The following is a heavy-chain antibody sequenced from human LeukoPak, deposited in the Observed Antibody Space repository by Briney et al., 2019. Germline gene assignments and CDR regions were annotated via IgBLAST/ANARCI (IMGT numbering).Heavy chain of an antibody. V-gene: IGHV3-21*01. Sequence: PGGSLRLSCAASGFTFSSYWMNWVRQAPGKGLEWVSSISSSSSYIYYADSVKGRFTISRDNAKNSLYLQMNSLRAEDTAVYYCAITYCGGDCPFDYWGQGTLVTVSS. J-gene: IGHJ4*02. CDR1: GFTFSSYW. CDR2: ISSSSSYI. D-gene: IGHD2-21*02. CDR3: AITYCGGDCPFDY.